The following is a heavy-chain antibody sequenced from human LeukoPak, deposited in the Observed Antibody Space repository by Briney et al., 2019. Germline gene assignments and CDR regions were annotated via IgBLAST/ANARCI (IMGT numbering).Heavy chain of an antibody. V-gene: IGHV3-11*01. Sequence: GGALRLSCAASGFTFSGYLMHWGRQAPGKGGEWVSYISSSGSTIYCADSVKGRFTISRDNAKNSLYLQMNSLRAEDTAVYYCARDLGYDILDYWGQGTLVTVSS. D-gene: IGHD3-9*01. CDR1: GFTFSGYL. CDR3: ARDLGYDILDY. CDR2: ISSSGSTI. J-gene: IGHJ4*02.